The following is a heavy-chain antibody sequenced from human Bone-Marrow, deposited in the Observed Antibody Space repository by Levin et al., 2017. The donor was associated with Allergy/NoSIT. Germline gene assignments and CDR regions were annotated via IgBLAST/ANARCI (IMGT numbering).Heavy chain of an antibody. V-gene: IGHV3-48*03. CDR2: ITSSGDSS. J-gene: IGHJ4*02. CDR1: GFNFRNYE. D-gene: IGHD3-16*02. CDR3: ATLSVFVPNTVASDK. Sequence: GGSLRLSCAASGFNFRNYEMNWVRQVPGKGLEWLSHITSSGDSSSYADSVKGRFTISRDNAENSVHLQMHSLRAEDSGLYYCATLSVFVPNTVASDKWGQGTLVTVSS.